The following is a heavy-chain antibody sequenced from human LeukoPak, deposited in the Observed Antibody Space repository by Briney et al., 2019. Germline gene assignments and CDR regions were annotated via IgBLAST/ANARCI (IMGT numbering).Heavy chain of an antibody. CDR1: GGSFSGYY. J-gene: IGHJ4*02. CDR3: ARVSYYDSSGYYGLGLTIDY. D-gene: IGHD3-22*01. CDR2: INHSGST. Sequence: SETLSLTCAVYGGSFSGYYWSWIRQPPGKGLEWIGEINHSGSTNYNPSLKSRVTISVDTSKNQFSLKLSSVTAADTAVYYCARVSYYDSSGYYGLGLTIDYWGQGTLVTVSS. V-gene: IGHV4-34*01.